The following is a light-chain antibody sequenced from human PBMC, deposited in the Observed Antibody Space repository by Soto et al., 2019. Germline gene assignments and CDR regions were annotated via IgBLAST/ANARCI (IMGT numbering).Light chain of an antibody. V-gene: IGKV1-39*01. CDR3: QQSYSTPRT. CDR2: AAS. Sequence: DIQMPQSPSSLSASVGDRVTITCRASQSISSYLNWYQQKPGKAPKLLIYAASSLQSGVPSRFSGSGSGTDFTLTISSLQPEDFATYYCQQSYSTPRTFGQGTKVELK. CDR1: QSISSY. J-gene: IGKJ1*01.